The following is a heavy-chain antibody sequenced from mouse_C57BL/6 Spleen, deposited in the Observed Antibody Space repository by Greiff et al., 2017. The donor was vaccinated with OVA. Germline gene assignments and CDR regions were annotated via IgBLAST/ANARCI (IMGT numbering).Heavy chain of an antibody. D-gene: IGHD2-3*01. J-gene: IGHJ3*01. Sequence: VQLVESGAELVRPGTSVKVSCKASGYAFTNYLIEWVKQRPGQGLEWIGVINPGSGGTNYNEKFKGKATLTADKSSSTAYMQLSSLTSEDSAVYFCARDYDDWFAYWGQGTLVTVSA. CDR1: GYAFTNYL. V-gene: IGHV1-54*01. CDR3: ARDYDDWFAY. CDR2: INPGSGGT.